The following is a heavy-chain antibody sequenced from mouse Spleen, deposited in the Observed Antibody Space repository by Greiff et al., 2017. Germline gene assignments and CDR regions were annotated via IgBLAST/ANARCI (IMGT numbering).Heavy chain of an antibody. V-gene: IGHV1-69*01. Sequence: QVQLQQPGAELVMPGASVKLSCKASGYTFTSYWMHWVKQRPGQGLEWIGEIDPSDSYTNYNQKFKGKATLTVDKSSSTAYMQLSSLTSEDSAVYYCARLGYGSSPYWGQGTTLTVSS. J-gene: IGHJ2*01. CDR1: GYTFTSYW. D-gene: IGHD1-1*01. CDR2: IDPSDSYT. CDR3: ARLGYGSSPY.